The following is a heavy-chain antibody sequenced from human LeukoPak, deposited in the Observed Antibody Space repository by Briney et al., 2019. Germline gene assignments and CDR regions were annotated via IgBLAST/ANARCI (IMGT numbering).Heavy chain of an antibody. CDR1: GFTFSSYS. J-gene: IGHJ4*02. V-gene: IGHV3-48*04. CDR2: ISSSGSTI. D-gene: IGHD3-10*01. Sequence: AGGSLRLSCAASGFTFSSYSMNWVRQAPGKGLEWVSYISSSGSTIYYADSVKGRFTISRDNAKNSLYLQMNSLRAEDTAVYYCARDGYYGSGSYDYWGQGTLVTVSS. CDR3: ARDGYYGSGSYDY.